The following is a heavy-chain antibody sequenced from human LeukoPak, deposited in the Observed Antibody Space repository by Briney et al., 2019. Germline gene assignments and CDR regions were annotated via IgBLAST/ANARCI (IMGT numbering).Heavy chain of an antibody. Sequence: SETLSLTCAVYGGSFSGYYWSWIRQPPGKGLEWIGSIYYSGSTYYNPSLKSRVTISVDTSKNQFSLKLSSVTAADTAVYYCARHELSIAAPLPQTARISWFDPWGQGTLVTVSS. V-gene: IGHV4-34*01. CDR2: IYYSGST. CDR3: ARHELSIAAPLPQTARISWFDP. D-gene: IGHD6-6*01. CDR1: GGSFSGYY. J-gene: IGHJ5*02.